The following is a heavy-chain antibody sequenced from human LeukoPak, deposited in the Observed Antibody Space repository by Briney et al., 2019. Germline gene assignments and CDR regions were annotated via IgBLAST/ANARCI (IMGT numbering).Heavy chain of an antibody. CDR2: INPSGGST. Sequence: VASVKVSCKASGYTFTSYYMHWVRQAPGQGLEWMGIINPSGGSTNYADSVKGRFTISRDNSQNTVYLQMNSLRAEDTAVYYCAKVMKGSERLTMVRGVIIKTAGLYYMDVWGKGTTVTVSS. V-gene: IGHV1-46*04. D-gene: IGHD3-10*01. CDR3: AKVMKGSERLTMVRGVIIKTAGLYYMDV. CDR1: GYTFTSYY. J-gene: IGHJ6*03.